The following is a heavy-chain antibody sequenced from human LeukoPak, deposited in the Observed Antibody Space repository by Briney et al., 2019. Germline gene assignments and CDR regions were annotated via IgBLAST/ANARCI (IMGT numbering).Heavy chain of an antibody. V-gene: IGHV3-43*01. CDR1: GLPFCDFT. Sequence: GSLELFFGSSGLPFCDFTMPRVPEAPGKGPGLGSLICRKDISQKYADSVRGRFTISRDNSKNSLYLQMNSLRTEDSALYYCAKGPTIPPYYNSGSYYETKAQFDCWGQGTLVTVAS. J-gene: IGHJ4*02. CDR3: AKGPTIPPYYNSGSYYETKAQFDC. CDR2: ICRKDISQ. D-gene: IGHD3-10*01.